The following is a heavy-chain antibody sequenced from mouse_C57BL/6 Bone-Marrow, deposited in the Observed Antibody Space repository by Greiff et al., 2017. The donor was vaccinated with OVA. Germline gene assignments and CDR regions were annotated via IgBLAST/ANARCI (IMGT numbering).Heavy chain of an antibody. CDR3: ARAPHYYGSSGGFAY. D-gene: IGHD1-1*01. J-gene: IGHJ3*01. CDR1: GYTFTSYG. CDR2: IYIGNGYT. Sequence: VHVKQSGAELVRPGSSVKMSCKTSGYTFTSYGINWVKQRPGQGLEWIGYIYIGNGYTEYNEKFKGKATLTSDTSSSTAYMQLSSLTSEDSAIYFCARAPHYYGSSGGFAYWGQGTLVTVSA. V-gene: IGHV1-58*01.